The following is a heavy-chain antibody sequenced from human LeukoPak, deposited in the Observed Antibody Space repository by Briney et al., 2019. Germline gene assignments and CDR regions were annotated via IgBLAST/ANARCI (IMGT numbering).Heavy chain of an antibody. CDR1: GYTFTGYY. CDR2: INPNSGGT. CDR3: AGDGSLGKDFEY. D-gene: IGHD3-10*01. J-gene: IGHJ4*02. V-gene: IGHV1-2*06. Sequence: ASVKVSCKASGYTFTGYYMHWVRQAPGQGLEWMGRINPNSGGTNYAQKFQGRVTMTRDTSISTSYMELSRLRSDDTAVSYCAGDGSLGKDFEYWGQGTLVTVSS.